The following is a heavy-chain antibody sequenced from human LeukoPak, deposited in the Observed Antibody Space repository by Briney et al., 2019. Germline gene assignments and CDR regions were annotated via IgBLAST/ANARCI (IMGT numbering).Heavy chain of an antibody. D-gene: IGHD3/OR15-3a*01. V-gene: IGHV3-21*01. CDR2: ISSSSYI. CDR1: GFTFSSYS. CDR3: ARDFFRTGEYYGMDV. J-gene: IGHJ6*02. Sequence: GGSLRLSCAASGFTFSSYSMNWVRRAPGKGLEWVSSISSSSYIYYADSVKGRFTISRDNAKNSLYLQMNSLRVEDTAVYYCARDFFRTGEYYGMDVWGQGTTVTVSS.